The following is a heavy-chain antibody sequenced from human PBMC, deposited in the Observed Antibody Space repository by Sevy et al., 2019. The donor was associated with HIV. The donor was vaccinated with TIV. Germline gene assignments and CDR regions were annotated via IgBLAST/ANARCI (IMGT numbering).Heavy chain of an antibody. CDR2: ITDSGST. CDR1: GGSIRRGDYF. J-gene: IGHJ6*03. CDR3: ARLRGGYGNGWFYYYMDV. Sequence: SETLSLTCSVTGGSIRRGDYFWGWIRQSPGKGLEWIGSITDSGSTYYNPSLKSRVTMSVDTCKNQFSLKLSSVTAADTAVNYCARLRGGYGNGWFYYYMDVWGKGTTVTVSS. V-gene: IGHV4-39*01. D-gene: IGHD3-10*01.